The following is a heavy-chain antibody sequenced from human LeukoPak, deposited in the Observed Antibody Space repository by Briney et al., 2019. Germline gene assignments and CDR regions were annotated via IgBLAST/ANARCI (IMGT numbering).Heavy chain of an antibody. J-gene: IGHJ4*02. CDR3: ARVEGYSYGYFDY. D-gene: IGHD5-18*01. V-gene: IGHV3-7*03. Sequence: GGSLRLSCAASGFAFSTYWMSWVRQAPRKGLEWVANIKQDGSEKYYVDSVKGRFTISRDNAKNSLYLQMNSLRAEDTAVYYCARVEGYSYGYFDYWGQGTLVTVSS. CDR1: GFAFSTYW. CDR2: IKQDGSEK.